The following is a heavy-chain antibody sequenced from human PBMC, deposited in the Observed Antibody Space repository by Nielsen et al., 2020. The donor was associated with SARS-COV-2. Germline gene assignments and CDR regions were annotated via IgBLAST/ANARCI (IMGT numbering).Heavy chain of an antibody. Sequence: SETLSLTCAVSGGSISSSNWWRWVRQPPGKGLEWIGEIYHSGSTNYNPSLKSRVTISVDKSKNQFSLKLSSVTAADTAVYYCARVGDEGALYYYYYMDVWGKGTTVTVSS. CDR1: GGSISSSNW. CDR2: IYHSGST. D-gene: IGHD5-24*01. V-gene: IGHV4-4*02. CDR3: ARVGDEGALYYYYYMDV. J-gene: IGHJ6*03.